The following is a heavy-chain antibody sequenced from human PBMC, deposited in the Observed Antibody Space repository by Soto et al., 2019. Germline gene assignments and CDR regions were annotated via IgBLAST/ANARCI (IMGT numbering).Heavy chain of an antibody. CDR1: GFTFASYG. V-gene: IGHV3-30*18. Sequence: LVESGGRVVRPGRSLTLSCAASGFTFASYGMHWVRQAPGKGLEWVATVSFDSKNKYYIDSVEGRFTISRDNSENTLSLQMNSLRHEDTAVYYCAKESVEATYSFYGLDVWGPGTTVTVSS. D-gene: IGHD4-4*01. CDR2: VSFDSKNK. CDR3: AKESVEATYSFYGLDV. J-gene: IGHJ6*02.